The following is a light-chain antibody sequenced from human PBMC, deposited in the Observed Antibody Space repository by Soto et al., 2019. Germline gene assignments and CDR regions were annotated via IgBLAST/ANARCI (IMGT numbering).Light chain of an antibody. J-gene: IGKJ5*01. Sequence: EIVLTQFPGTLSLSPGETATLSCRASQSFSSTYLAWYQQMPGQAPRLLIYGASSRATGIPDRFSGSGSGAHYTLTIDRLEPEDFAVYYCQEYGTSPRVTFGQGTRLEIK. CDR2: GAS. CDR1: QSFSSTY. CDR3: QEYGTSPRVT. V-gene: IGKV3-20*01.